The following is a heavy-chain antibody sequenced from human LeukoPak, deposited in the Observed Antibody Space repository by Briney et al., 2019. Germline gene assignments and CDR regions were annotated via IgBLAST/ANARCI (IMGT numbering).Heavy chain of an antibody. J-gene: IGHJ6*02. V-gene: IGHV3-48*03. CDR2: ISSSGSSI. CDR3: ASGLRNYYYGMDV. Sequence: GGSLRLSCAASGFTFNSYEMNWGRQAAGKGLEWVSYISSSGSSIYYADSVKGRFTISRDNAKNPLYLQMNSLRAEDTAVYYCASGLRNYYYGMDVWGQGTTATVSS. CDR1: GFTFNSYE. D-gene: IGHD1-14*01.